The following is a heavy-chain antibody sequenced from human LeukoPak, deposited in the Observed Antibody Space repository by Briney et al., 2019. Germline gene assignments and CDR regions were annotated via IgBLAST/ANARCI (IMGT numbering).Heavy chain of an antibody. CDR2: IYYTGST. J-gene: IGHJ2*01. CDR3: ARGGYTYDYYFDL. D-gene: IGHD5-18*01. Sequence: TSETLSLTCAVSGYSISSGYYWGWIRQPPGKGLEWIAYIYYTGSTNYNPSLKSRVTTSVDTSKNQFSLKLTSVNAADTAVYYCARGGYTYDYYFDLWGRGTLVTVSS. CDR1: GYSISSGYY. V-gene: IGHV4-38-2*01.